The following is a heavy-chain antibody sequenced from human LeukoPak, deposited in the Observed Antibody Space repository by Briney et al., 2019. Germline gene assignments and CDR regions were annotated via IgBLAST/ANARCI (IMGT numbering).Heavy chain of an antibody. CDR3: ARESLVVPAAISYYYMDV. CDR1: GGYLSGHF. D-gene: IGHD2-2*01. V-gene: IGHV4-34*01. Sequence: SETLSLTCAVYGGYLSGHFWSWIRQPPGKGLEWIGEINHSGSTNYNPSLKSRVTISVDTSKNQFSLKLSSVTAADTAVYYCARESLVVPAAISYYYMDVWGKGTTVTVSS. CDR2: INHSGST. J-gene: IGHJ6*03.